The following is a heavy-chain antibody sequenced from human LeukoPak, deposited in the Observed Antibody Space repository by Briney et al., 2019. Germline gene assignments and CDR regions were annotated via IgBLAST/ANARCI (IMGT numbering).Heavy chain of an antibody. D-gene: IGHD6-13*01. J-gene: IGHJ4*02. Sequence: GRSLRLSCAASGFSFDAYTMNWIRRAPGRGLEWVSSISGSGLYIFYADSMKGRFTVSRDNAKNSLYLQMHSLKAEDTSVYFCARGSYSSSWFEKYYFDSWGQGTLVTVSA. CDR1: GFSFDAYT. CDR2: ISGSGLYI. V-gene: IGHV3-21*03. CDR3: ARGSYSSSWFEKYYFDS.